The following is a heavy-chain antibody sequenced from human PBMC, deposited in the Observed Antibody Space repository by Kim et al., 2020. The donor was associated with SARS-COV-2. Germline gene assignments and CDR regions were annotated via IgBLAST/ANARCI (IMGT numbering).Heavy chain of an antibody. CDR2: INVGNGNR. CDR3: ARNPPGTGQLDY. CDR1: GYTFTNYA. V-gene: IGHV1-3*01. Sequence: ASVKVSCKASGYTFTNYAIHWVRQAPGQSLEWMGWINVGNGNREYSQNFQGRVTITRDTSASTAYMELSSLRSEDTAVYYCARNPPGTGQLDYWGQGTLVTVSS. D-gene: IGHD3-9*01. J-gene: IGHJ4*02.